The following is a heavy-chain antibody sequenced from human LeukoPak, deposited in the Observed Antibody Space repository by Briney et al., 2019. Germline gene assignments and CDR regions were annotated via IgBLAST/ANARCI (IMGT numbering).Heavy chain of an antibody. CDR1: VFSFSGHW. J-gene: IGHJ4*02. Sequence: GSLRLSCIASVFSFSGHWMHWARQLPGKGLVWVSRISPTGSTTSYADSVKGRFTVSRDNAKSTLYLQVNNLRAEDTAVYYCARGPNSNWSGLDFWGQGTLLTVSS. CDR3: ARGPNSNWSGLDF. D-gene: IGHD6-6*01. V-gene: IGHV3-74*01. CDR2: ISPTGSTT.